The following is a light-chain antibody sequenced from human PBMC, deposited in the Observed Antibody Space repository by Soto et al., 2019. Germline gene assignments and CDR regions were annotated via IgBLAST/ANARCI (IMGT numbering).Light chain of an antibody. J-gene: IGKJ1*01. V-gene: IGKV1-5*01. CDR2: DAS. CDR3: QHYNSYSEA. CDR1: QSISYR. Sequence: DIQMTQSPSTLSASVGDRVTITCRASQSISYRLAWYQQKPGKAPNLLIYDASSLESGVPSRFSGDGSGTEFTLTISSLQPDDFATYYCQHYNSYSEAFGQGTKVDIK.